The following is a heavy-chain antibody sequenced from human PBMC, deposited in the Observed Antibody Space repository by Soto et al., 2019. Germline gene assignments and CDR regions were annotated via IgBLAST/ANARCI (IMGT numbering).Heavy chain of an antibody. CDR2: IRDSGRST. D-gene: IGHD1-26*01. CDR3: ARSPHPPPKWEALVNQYTFDY. CDR1: GFTFSRYD. J-gene: IGHJ4*02. Sequence: EVQLLESGGGLVQPGGSLRLSCAASGFTFSRYDMSWVRQAPGEGLEWVSSIRDSGRSTYYADSVMGRFSISRDNSKNTLYMYMSSLRDDDTAVYYCARSPHPPPKWEALVNQYTFDYWGQGALVTVSS. V-gene: IGHV3-23*01.